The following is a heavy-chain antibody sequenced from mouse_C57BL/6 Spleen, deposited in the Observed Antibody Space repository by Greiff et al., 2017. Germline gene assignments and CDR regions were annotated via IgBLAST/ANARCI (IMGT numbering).Heavy chain of an antibody. CDR2: IDTEDGAT. CDR3: ARGDRRYVYAMDY. V-gene: IGHV14-2*01. D-gene: IGHD2-13*01. CDR1: GFNIQDYD. J-gene: IGHJ4*01. Sequence: DVKLQESGAELVKPGASVKLSCTASGFNIQDYDMHWVQQRTEQGLEWIGRIDTEDGATKYAAKVQGRATLTTDTSSNTTYLQLSILTSEDTAVYYCARGDRRYVYAMDYWGQGTSVTVSS.